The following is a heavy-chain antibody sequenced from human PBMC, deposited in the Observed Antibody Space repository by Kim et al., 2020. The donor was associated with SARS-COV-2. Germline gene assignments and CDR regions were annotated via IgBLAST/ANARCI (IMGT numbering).Heavy chain of an antibody. CDR2: SSDGSKT. D-gene: IGHD3-16*01. Sequence: SSDGSKTYYEDSVKGRFTISRDNSKTMVYLQMNSLRDEDTTVYYCAREWGSWGQGTLVTVSS. V-gene: IGHV3-30-3*01. CDR3: AREWGS. J-gene: IGHJ5*02.